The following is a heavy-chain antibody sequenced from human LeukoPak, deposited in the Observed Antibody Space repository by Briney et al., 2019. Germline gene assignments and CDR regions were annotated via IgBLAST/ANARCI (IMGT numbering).Heavy chain of an antibody. CDR1: GFIFSSYS. J-gene: IGHJ6*03. D-gene: IGHD1-1*01. CDR2: ISTSSSTI. V-gene: IGHV3-48*01. Sequence: GGSLRLSCAASGFIFSSYSMNWVRQAPGKGLEWLSYISTSSSTIYYADSVKGRFTISRDTAKNSLYLQMNSLRAEDTAVYYCARDRERSYMDAWGKGTTVTVSS. CDR3: ARDRERSYMDA.